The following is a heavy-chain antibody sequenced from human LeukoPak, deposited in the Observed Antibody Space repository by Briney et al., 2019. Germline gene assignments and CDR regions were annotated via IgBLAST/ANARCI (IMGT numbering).Heavy chain of an antibody. CDR1: GGSISSGDYY. V-gene: IGHV4-30-4*08. CDR2: IYYSGST. CDR3: ARDGKLVGAIRSDAFDI. J-gene: IGHJ3*02. D-gene: IGHD1-26*01. Sequence: SQTPSLTCTVSGGSISSGDYYWSWIRQPPGKGLEWIGYIYYSGSTYYNPSLKSRVTISVDTSKNQFSLKLSSVTAADTAVYYCARDGKLVGAIRSDAFDIWGQGTMVTVSS.